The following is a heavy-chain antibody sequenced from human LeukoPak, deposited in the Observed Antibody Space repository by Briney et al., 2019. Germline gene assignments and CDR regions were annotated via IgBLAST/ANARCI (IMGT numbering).Heavy chain of an antibody. J-gene: IGHJ4*02. D-gene: IGHD6-19*01. CDR1: GGTFSSYA. Sequence: ASVKVSCKESGGTFSSYAISWVRQAPGQGLEWMGGIIPIFGTANYAQKFQGRVTITADKSTSTAYMELSSLRSEDTAVYYCARGKGAVAGSTFDYWGQGTLVTVSS. CDR3: ARGKGAVAGSTFDY. CDR2: IIPIFGTA. V-gene: IGHV1-69*06.